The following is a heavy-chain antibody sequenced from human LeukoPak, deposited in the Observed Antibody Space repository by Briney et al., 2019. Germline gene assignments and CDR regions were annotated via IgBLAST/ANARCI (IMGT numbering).Heavy chain of an antibody. J-gene: IGHJ6*03. CDR2: ISSSSSYI. CDR1: GFTFSSYS. Sequence: GGSLRLSCAASGFTFSSYSMNWVRQAPGKGLEWVSSISSSSSYIYYADSVKGRFTISRDNAKNSLYLQMNSLRAEDTAVYYCARSSYYYGPGDFMDVWGKGTTVSVSS. CDR3: ARSSYYYGPGDFMDV. V-gene: IGHV3-21*01. D-gene: IGHD3-10*01.